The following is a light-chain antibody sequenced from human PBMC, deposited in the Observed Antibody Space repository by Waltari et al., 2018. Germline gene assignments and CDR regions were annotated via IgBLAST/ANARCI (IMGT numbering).Light chain of an antibody. CDR3: QHYVRLPAT. CDR1: QSVGRS. Sequence: EIVLTQSPGTLSLSPGERATLSCRASQSVGRSLAWYQQKPGQAPRLLIYGASSRATSIPDRFSGSGSGTDFSLTSSRLEPEDFAVYYCQHYVRLPATFGQGTKVEIK. CDR2: GAS. V-gene: IGKV3-20*01. J-gene: IGKJ1*01.